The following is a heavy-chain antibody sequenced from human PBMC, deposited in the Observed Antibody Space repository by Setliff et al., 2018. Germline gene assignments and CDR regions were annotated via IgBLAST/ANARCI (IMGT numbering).Heavy chain of an antibody. J-gene: IGHJ4*02. Sequence: ASVKVSCKASGYTFTSYDINWVRQATGQGLEWMGWMNPNSGNTGYAQKFQGRVTITRNTSISTAYMELSSLRSEDTAVYYCARPGGFCDSNGCWDGYFDSWGQGTPVTVSS. D-gene: IGHD4-4*01. CDR1: GYTFTSYD. V-gene: IGHV1-8*03. CDR2: MNPNSGNT. CDR3: ARPGGFCDSNGCWDGYFDS.